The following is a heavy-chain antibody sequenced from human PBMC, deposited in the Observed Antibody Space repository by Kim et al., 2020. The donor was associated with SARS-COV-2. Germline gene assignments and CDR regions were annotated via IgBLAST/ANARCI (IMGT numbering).Heavy chain of an antibody. Sequence: SETLSLTCTVSGGSISSSSYYWGWIRQPPGKGLEWIGSIYYSGSTYYNPSLKSRVTISVDTSKNQFSLKLSSVTAADTAVYYCASQAGIAAAGTDLRYYYYGMDVWGQGTTVTVSS. V-gene: IGHV4-39*01. J-gene: IGHJ6*02. CDR1: GGSISSSSYY. CDR2: IYYSGST. CDR3: ASQAGIAAAGTDLRYYYYGMDV. D-gene: IGHD6-13*01.